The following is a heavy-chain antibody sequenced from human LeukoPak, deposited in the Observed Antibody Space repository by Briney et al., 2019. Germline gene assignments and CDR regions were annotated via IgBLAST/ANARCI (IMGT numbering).Heavy chain of an antibody. CDR1: GFTFSSYA. Sequence: PGGPLRLSCAASGFTFSSYAMHWVRRAPGKGLEYVSAIGSNWCSTYYAHSVKGRFTISRDNSKNTLYLQMGSLRAEDMAVYYCARQSYCSSTSCYTKAPDYWGQGTLVTVSS. J-gene: IGHJ4*02. CDR2: IGSNWCST. CDR3: ARQSYCSSTSCYTKAPDY. D-gene: IGHD2-2*02. V-gene: IGHV3-64*01.